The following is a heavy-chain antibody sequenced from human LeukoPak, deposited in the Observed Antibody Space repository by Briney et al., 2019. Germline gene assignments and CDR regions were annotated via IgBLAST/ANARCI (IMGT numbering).Heavy chain of an antibody. CDR1: GFTFSSYS. Sequence: PGGSLRLSCAAPGFTFSSYSMNWVRQAPGKGLEWVSSISSSSSYIYYADSVKGRFTISRDNSKNTLYLQMNSLRAEDTAVYYCAKSGNIAVVIDYWGQGTLVTVSS. J-gene: IGHJ4*02. V-gene: IGHV3-21*01. CDR3: AKSGNIAVVIDY. D-gene: IGHD6-19*01. CDR2: ISSSSSYI.